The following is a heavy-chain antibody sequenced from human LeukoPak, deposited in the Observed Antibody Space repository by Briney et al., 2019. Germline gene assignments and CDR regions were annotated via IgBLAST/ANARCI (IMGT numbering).Heavy chain of an antibody. CDR2: IYHSGST. V-gene: IGHV4-39*07. CDR3: ARVYNWNSSGLGAPRD. Sequence: PSETLSLTCTVSGASISGSGYYWGWIRQPPGKGLEWIGSIYHSGSTYYNPSLKSRVTISVDTSKNQFSLKLSSVTAADTAVYYCARVYNWNSSGLGAPRDWGRGTLVTVSS. D-gene: IGHD1-7*01. J-gene: IGHJ4*02. CDR1: GASISGSGYY.